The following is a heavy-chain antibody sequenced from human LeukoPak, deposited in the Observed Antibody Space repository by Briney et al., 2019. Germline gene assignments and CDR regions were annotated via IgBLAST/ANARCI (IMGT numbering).Heavy chain of an antibody. CDR1: GYSFTSYW. D-gene: IGHD3-3*01. CDR3: ARNGGYDFWSGYPYNWFDP. Sequence: GESLKISCKGSGYSFTSYWIGWVRQMPGKGLEWMGIIYPGDSDTRYSPSFQGQVTISADKSISTAYLQWSSLKASDTAMYYCARNGGYDFWSGYPYNWFDPWGQGTLVTASS. J-gene: IGHJ5*02. V-gene: IGHV5-51*01. CDR2: IYPGDSDT.